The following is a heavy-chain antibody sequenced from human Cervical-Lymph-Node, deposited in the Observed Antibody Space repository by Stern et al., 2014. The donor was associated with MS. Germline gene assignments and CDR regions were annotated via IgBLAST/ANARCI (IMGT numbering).Heavy chain of an antibody. D-gene: IGHD1-14*01. V-gene: IGHV5-51*01. CDR2: IYTGDSGT. CDR3: ARQTTAWASDV. CDR1: GFKFSIYW. J-gene: IGHJ4*02. Sequence: VQLVESGAELIRPGESLKISCKGSGFKFSIYWIAWVRQLPGTVLEWMGIIYTGDSGTRYSPSFLGPGTMLADKSPRTAYLQWSSLNASDTAMYFCARQTTAWASDVWGQGTLVTVSS.